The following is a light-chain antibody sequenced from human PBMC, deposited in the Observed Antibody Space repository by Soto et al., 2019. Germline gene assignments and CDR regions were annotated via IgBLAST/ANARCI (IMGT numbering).Light chain of an antibody. CDR2: GNT. Sequence: QSVLTQPPSVSGAPVQRVTISCTGSSSNIGAGYDVHWYLQLPGTAPKLIIYGNTNRPSGVPDRFSGSKSGSSASLAITGLQAEDEADYYCQSHDSSLHASVFGTGTKVTVL. CDR1: SSNIGAGYD. J-gene: IGLJ1*01. V-gene: IGLV1-40*01. CDR3: QSHDSSLHASV.